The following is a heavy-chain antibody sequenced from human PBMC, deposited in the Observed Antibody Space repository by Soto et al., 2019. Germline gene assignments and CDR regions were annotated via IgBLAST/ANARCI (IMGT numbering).Heavy chain of an antibody. D-gene: IGHD3-9*01. J-gene: IGHJ4*02. Sequence: GASVKVSCKASGYTFTSYGISWVRQAPGQGLEWMGWISAYNGNTNYAQKLQGRVTMTTDTSTSTACMELRSLRSDDTAVYYCARDSSTDYDILTGYSFDYWGQGTLVTVSS. CDR1: GYTFTSYG. V-gene: IGHV1-18*01. CDR2: ISAYNGNT. CDR3: ARDSSTDYDILTGYSFDY.